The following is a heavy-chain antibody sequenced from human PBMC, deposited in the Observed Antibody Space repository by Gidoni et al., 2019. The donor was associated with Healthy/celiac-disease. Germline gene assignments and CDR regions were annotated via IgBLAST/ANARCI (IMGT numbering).Heavy chain of an antibody. CDR3: AREAPGGQQLAPGRYYYYYGMDV. Sequence: QVQLVQSGAEVKKPGSSVKVSCKASGGTFSSYAISWVRQAPGQGLEWMGGIIPIFGTANYAQKFQGRVTITADESTSTAYMELSSLRSEDTAVYYCAREAPGGQQLAPGRYYYYYGMDVWGQGTTVTVSS. CDR1: GGTFSSYA. J-gene: IGHJ6*02. D-gene: IGHD6-13*01. CDR2: IIPIFGTA. V-gene: IGHV1-69*12.